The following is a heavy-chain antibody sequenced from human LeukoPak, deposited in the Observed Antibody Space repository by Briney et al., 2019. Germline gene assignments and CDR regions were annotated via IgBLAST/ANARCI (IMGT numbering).Heavy chain of an antibody. CDR3: ARGYSSGQGNAFDI. CDR1: GFTVSSNY. CDR2: IYSGDST. V-gene: IGHV3-53*01. J-gene: IGHJ3*02. Sequence: GGSLRLSCAASGFTVSSNYMSWVRQAPGKGLEWVSVIYSGDSTYYADSVKGRFTISRDNSKNTLYLQMNSLRAEDTAVYYCARGYSSGQGNAFDIWGQGTMVTVSS. D-gene: IGHD6-19*01.